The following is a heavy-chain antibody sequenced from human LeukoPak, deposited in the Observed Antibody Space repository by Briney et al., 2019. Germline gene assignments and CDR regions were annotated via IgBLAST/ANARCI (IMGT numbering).Heavy chain of an antibody. Sequence: PGGSLRLSCAASGFTFSSYGMHWVRQAPGKGLEWVAVIWYDGSNKYYADSVKGRFTISRDNSKNTLYLQMNSLRAEDTAVYYCAKDLTISNSGSYHRDFDYWGQGTLVTVSS. CDR1: GFTFSSYG. J-gene: IGHJ4*02. D-gene: IGHD1-26*01. CDR3: AKDLTISNSGSYHRDFDY. V-gene: IGHV3-33*06. CDR2: IWYDGSNK.